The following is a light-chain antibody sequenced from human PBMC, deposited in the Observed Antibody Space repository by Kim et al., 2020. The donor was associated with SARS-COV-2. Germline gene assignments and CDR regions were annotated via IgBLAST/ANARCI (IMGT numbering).Light chain of an antibody. CDR2: LNSDGSH. CDR3: QTWGPGIRV. V-gene: IGLV4-69*01. CDR1: SGHSTYA. Sequence: ASVKLTCPLSSGHSTYAIAWHQQQPEKGPRYLMNLNSDGSHSKGDGIPDRFSGSSSGAERYLTISSLQSEDEADNYCQTWGPGIRVFGGGTQLTVL. J-gene: IGLJ3*02.